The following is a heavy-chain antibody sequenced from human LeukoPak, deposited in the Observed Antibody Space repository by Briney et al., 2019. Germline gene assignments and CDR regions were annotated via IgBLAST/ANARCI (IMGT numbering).Heavy chain of an antibody. J-gene: IGHJ3*02. CDR1: GYSISSSYY. CDR3: AREMATTPYDAFDI. V-gene: IGHV4-38-2*02. Sequence: SETLSLTCTVSGYSISSSYYWGWIRQPPGKGLEWIGNIYHSGSTYYNPSLKSRVTISLDTSKHQFSLKLSSVTAADTAVYYCAREMATTPYDAFDIWGQGTMVTVSS. CDR2: IYHSGST. D-gene: IGHD5-24*01.